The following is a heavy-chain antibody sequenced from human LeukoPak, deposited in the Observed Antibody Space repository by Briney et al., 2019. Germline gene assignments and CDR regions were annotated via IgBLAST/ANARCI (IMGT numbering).Heavy chain of an antibody. Sequence: SQTLSLTCAISGDSVSSNSAAWNWIRQSPSRGLEWLGRTYYRSKWYNDYAVSVKSRITINPDTSKNQFSLQLNAVTPEDTAVYYCGRGPVEQWLVSSGKVYYYYGMDVWGKGTTVTVSS. D-gene: IGHD6-19*01. CDR2: TYYRSKWYN. J-gene: IGHJ6*04. CDR3: GRGPVEQWLVSSGKVYYYYGMDV. V-gene: IGHV6-1*01. CDR1: GDSVSSNSAA.